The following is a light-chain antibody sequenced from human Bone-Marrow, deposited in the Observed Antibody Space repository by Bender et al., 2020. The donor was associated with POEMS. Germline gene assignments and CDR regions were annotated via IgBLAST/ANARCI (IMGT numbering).Light chain of an antibody. Sequence: QSALTQPPSASGTPGQRVTISCSGSSSNIGSGYDINWYQHLPGTAPKLLIYGYNNRPSGVPDRFSASKSGTSVSLAITGLQAEDEGDYYCQSYDNSLGGWVFGGGTKLTVL. CDR1: SSNIGSGYD. CDR2: GYN. J-gene: IGLJ3*02. V-gene: IGLV1-40*01. CDR3: QSYDNSLGGWV.